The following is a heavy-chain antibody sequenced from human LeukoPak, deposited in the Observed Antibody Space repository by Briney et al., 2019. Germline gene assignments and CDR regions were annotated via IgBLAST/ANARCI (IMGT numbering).Heavy chain of an antibody. Sequence: PGGSRRPSCAASGFTFSSYWMSWVRQAPGKGREWVANIKQDGSEKYYVDSVKGRFTISRDNAKNSLYLKMNSLRAEDTGVYYCARALDYDILTGYSYYYYGMDVWGQGTTVTVSS. D-gene: IGHD3-9*01. CDR3: ARALDYDILTGYSYYYYGMDV. J-gene: IGHJ6*02. CDR2: IKQDGSEK. CDR1: GFTFSSYW. V-gene: IGHV3-7*01.